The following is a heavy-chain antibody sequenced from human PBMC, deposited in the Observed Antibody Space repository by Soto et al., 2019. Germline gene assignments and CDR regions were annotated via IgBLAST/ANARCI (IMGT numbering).Heavy chain of an antibody. D-gene: IGHD4-17*01. V-gene: IGHV1-18*04. Sequence: QGQLVQSGAEVKKPGASVKVSCKASGYTFNKYSISWVRQAPGQGLEWMGWISASNGNTDFAQKFEGRVTMPIDTSTSTAYMELRSFRSDDTAVFYCARGHGDFAGDFDYWCQGTLVTVSS. CDR2: ISASNGNT. CDR3: ARGHGDFAGDFDY. CDR1: GYTFNKYS. J-gene: IGHJ4*02.